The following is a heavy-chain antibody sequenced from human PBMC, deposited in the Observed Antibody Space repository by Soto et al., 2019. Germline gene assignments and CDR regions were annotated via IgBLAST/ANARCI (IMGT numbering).Heavy chain of an antibody. CDR1: GFTFSSYS. D-gene: IGHD6-6*01. V-gene: IGHV3-21*01. CDR3: ARDHTGLSISYYHYGMDV. Sequence: GGSVRLSCAASGFTFSSYSMNWVRQAPGKGLEWVSSISSSSSYIYYADSVKGRFTISRDNAKNSLYLQMNSLRAEDTAVYYCARDHTGLSISYYHYGMDVSGPGPTVTLSS. J-gene: IGHJ6*02. CDR2: ISSSSSYI.